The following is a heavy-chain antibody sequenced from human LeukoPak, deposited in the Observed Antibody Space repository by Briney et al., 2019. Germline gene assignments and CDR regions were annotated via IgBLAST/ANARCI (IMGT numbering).Heavy chain of an antibody. Sequence: PSETLSLTCTVSGGSISSGSYYWSWIRQPAGKGLEWIGRIYTSGSTNYNPSLKSRVTISIDTSKNQVSLNLISVTAADTAAYYCARRRSDLNWYDPWGQGTLVTVSS. J-gene: IGHJ5*02. V-gene: IGHV4-61*02. CDR3: ARRRSDLNWYDP. CDR1: GGSISSGSYY. CDR2: IYTSGST. D-gene: IGHD6-19*01.